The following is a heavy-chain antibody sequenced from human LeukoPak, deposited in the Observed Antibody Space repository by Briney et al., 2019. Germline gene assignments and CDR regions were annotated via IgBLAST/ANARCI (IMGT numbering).Heavy chain of an antibody. V-gene: IGHV4-59*08. Sequence: PSETLSLTCTVSGGSISSYYWSWIRQPPGKGLEWIGYIYYSGSTNYNPSLKSRVTISVDTSKNQFSLKLSSVTAADTAVYYCARHVDYSSSQRSLNWFDPWGQGTLVTVSS. CDR1: GGSISSYY. CDR2: IYYSGST. CDR3: ARHVDYSSSQRSLNWFDP. J-gene: IGHJ5*02. D-gene: IGHD6-13*01.